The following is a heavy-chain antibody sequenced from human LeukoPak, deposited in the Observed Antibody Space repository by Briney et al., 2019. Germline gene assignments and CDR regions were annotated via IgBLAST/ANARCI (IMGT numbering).Heavy chain of an antibody. D-gene: IGHD3-10*01. CDR1: GGSFSGFY. CDR3: ARRAPYYGSGSYYSLSTPFDY. Sequence: SETLSLTCAVYGGSFSGFYWSWIRQPPGKGLEWIGEINHSGSTNYNPSLKSRVTISVDTSKNQFSLKLSSVTAAGTAVYYCARRAPYYGSGSYYSLSTPFDYWGQGTLVTVSS. J-gene: IGHJ4*02. CDR2: INHSGST. V-gene: IGHV4-34*01.